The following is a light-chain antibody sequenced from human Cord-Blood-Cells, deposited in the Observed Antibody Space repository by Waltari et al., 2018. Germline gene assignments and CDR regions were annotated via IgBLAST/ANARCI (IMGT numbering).Light chain of an antibody. CDR2: DVS. CDR1: SSDVGGYNY. V-gene: IGLV2-11*01. J-gene: IGLJ1*01. Sequence: QSALTQPRSVSGSPGQSVTISCTGTSSDVGGYNYVSWYQQHPGKAPKLRIYDVSKAPSGVPDRFSGSESGNTASLTISGLQAEDEADYYCCSYAGSYTYVFGTGTKVTVL. CDR3: CSYAGSYTYV.